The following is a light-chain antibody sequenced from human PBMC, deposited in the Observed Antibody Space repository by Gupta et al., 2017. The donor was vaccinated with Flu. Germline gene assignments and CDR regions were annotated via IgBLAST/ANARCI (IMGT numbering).Light chain of an antibody. CDR3: QQSDSTPIT. CDR1: QSISSY. V-gene: IGKV1-39*01. CDR2: AAS. J-gene: IGKJ4*01. Sequence: DIQMTQSPSSLSASVGDRVTITCRASQSISSYLNWYQQKPGKAPKLLIYAASSLQSGVPSRFNGSDSVSDFTLTISRLQPAAFATYYCQQSDSTPITFGGGTKVEIK.